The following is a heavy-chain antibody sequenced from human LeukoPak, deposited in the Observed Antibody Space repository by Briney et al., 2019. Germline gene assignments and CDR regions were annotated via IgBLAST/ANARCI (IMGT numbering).Heavy chain of an antibody. J-gene: IGHJ4*02. CDR3: ARVGVLSSSWLLY. D-gene: IGHD6-13*01. CDR2: ISRSATTI. V-gene: IGHV3-48*03. CDR1: GFTFSSYE. Sequence: GGTLRLSCAASGFTFSSYEMNWVRQAPGKGLEWVSTISRSATTIYYADSVKGRFTISRDNAKNSLYLQMNSLRAEDTAVYYCARVGVLSSSWLLYWGQGTLVTVSS.